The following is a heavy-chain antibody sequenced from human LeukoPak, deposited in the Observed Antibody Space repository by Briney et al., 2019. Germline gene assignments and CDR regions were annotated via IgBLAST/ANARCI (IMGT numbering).Heavy chain of an antibody. J-gene: IGHJ5*02. Sequence: GGSLRLSCVASGFTFTSSDFNWIRQAPGKGLEWLSTITRSGSNLYYADSVKGRFTTSRDDAKDSVYLQMESLRVEDTAIYYWAKNFAPGGKGPRVTVSS. CDR2: ITRSGSNL. V-gene: IGHV3-21*01. CDR3: AKNFAP. D-gene: IGHD2/OR15-2a*01. CDR1: GFTFTSSD.